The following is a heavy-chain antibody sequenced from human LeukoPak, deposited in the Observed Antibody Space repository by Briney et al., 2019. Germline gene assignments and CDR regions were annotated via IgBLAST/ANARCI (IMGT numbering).Heavy chain of an antibody. J-gene: IGHJ4*02. CDR2: IKQDGSEK. CDR1: GFTFSSYW. V-gene: IGHV3-7*01. CDR3: AREDMIYYYDSSGYYSGFAY. D-gene: IGHD3-22*01. Sequence: GGSLRLSCAASGFTFSSYWMSWVRQAPGRGLEWVANIKQDGSEKYYVDSVKGRFTISRDNAKNSLYLQMNSLRAEDTAVYYCAREDMIYYYDSSGYYSGFAYWGQGTLVTVSS.